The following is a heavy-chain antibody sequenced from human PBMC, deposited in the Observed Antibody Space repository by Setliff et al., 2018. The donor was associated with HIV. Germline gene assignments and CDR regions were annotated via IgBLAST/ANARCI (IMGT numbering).Heavy chain of an antibody. Sequence: RASVKVSCKASGYTFTDYYMHWVQQAPGKGLEWMGRVDPEDGETIYAEKFQGRVTITADTSTDTAYMELSSLRSEDTAVYYCATDGELEPTDAFDIWGQGTMVTVSS. D-gene: IGHD1-1*01. J-gene: IGHJ3*02. CDR2: VDPEDGET. V-gene: IGHV1-69-2*01. CDR3: ATDGELEPTDAFDI. CDR1: GYTFTDYY.